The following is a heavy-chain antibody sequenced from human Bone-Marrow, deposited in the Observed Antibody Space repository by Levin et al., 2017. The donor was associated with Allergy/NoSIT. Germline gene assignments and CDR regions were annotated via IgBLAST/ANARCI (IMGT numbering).Heavy chain of an antibody. CDR2: IKPDGSHT. Sequence: GESLKISCAASGFTFRNYWMNWVRQPPGKGLEWVAIIKPDGSHTSYVDSVKGRFTIPRDNAKNSLYLQLNSLRVEDTAIYYCARDFNWNDGTLPNGSWGQGTLVTVSS. J-gene: IGHJ5*02. V-gene: IGHV3-7*04. D-gene: IGHD1-1*01. CDR1: GFTFRNYW. CDR3: ARDFNWNDGTLPNGS.